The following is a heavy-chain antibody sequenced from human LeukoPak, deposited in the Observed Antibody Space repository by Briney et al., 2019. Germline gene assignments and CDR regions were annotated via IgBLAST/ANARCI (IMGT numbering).Heavy chain of an antibody. CDR2: IIPIFGTA. D-gene: IGHD1-26*01. CDR1: GGTFTSYA. J-gene: IGHJ3*02. CDR3: ARANWEVLRNAFDI. Sequence: SSVKVSCKASGGTFTSYAISWVRQAPGQGLEWMGGIIPIFGTANYAQKFQGRVTITADESTSTAYMELSSLRSEDTAVYYCARANWEVLRNAFDIWGEGTMVTVS. V-gene: IGHV1-69*01.